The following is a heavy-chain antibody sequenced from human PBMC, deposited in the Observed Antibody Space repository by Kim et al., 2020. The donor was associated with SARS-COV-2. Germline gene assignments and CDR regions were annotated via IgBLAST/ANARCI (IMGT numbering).Heavy chain of an antibody. V-gene: IGHV3-21*01. D-gene: IGHD5-12*01. Sequence: ANTQKGRFTNSRDNAKNSLYRQMSSLRAEDTAVYYCARERGMATITDFDYWGQGTLVTVSS. J-gene: IGHJ4*02. CDR3: ARERGMATITDFDY.